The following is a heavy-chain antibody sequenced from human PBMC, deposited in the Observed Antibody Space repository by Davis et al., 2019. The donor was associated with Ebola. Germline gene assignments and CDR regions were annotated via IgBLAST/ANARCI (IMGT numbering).Heavy chain of an antibody. CDR3: AKLSSFAMDV. CDR1: GFTFSSYW. Sequence: GGSLRLSCVSSGFTFSSYWMTWVRQAPGKGLEWVSAISGSGGSTYYADSVKGRFTISRDNSKNTLYLQMNSLRAEDTAVYYCAKLSSFAMDVWGRGTTVTVSS. D-gene: IGHD6-6*01. CDR2: ISGSGGST. J-gene: IGHJ6*02. V-gene: IGHV3-23*01.